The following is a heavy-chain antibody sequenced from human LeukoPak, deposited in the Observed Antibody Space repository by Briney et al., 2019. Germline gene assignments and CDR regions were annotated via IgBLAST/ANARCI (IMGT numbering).Heavy chain of an antibody. Sequence: PGGSLRLSCAASGFAFRDYYMSWIRQAPGKGLEWVADIRNSGTTKKYADSVKGRFTISRDNAKNSLYLQMNSLRAEDTAVYYCARDATFTFGGVIATALDYWGQGTLVTVSS. CDR2: IRNSGTTK. D-gene: IGHD3-16*02. CDR1: GFAFRDYY. J-gene: IGHJ4*02. V-gene: IGHV3-11*01. CDR3: ARDATFTFGGVIATALDY.